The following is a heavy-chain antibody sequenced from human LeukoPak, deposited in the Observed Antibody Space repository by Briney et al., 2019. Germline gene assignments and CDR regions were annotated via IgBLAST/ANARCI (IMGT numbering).Heavy chain of an antibody. J-gene: IGHJ6*02. Sequence: GGSLRLSCAASGFTFSSYSMNWVRQAPGKGLEWVSSISSSSSYIYYADSVKGRFTISRDNAKNSLYLQMNCLRAEDTAVYYCARDLFGGSCGMDVWGQGTTVTVSS. D-gene: IGHD3-16*01. CDR1: GFTFSSYS. CDR3: ARDLFGGSCGMDV. CDR2: ISSSSSYI. V-gene: IGHV3-21*01.